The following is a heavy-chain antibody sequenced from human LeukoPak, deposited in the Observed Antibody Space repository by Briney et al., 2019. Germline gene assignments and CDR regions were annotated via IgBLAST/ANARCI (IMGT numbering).Heavy chain of an antibody. CDR3: ARDRVGYYDSSGPLKGFQH. CDR1: GFTFTSYD. Sequence: GASVKVSCKASGFTFTSYDINWVRQASGQGLEWMGWMNPNNGNTGYAQKFQGRVTMTRDTSISTAYMELRGLRSEDTAVYYCARDRVGYYDSSGPLKGFQHWGQGTLVTVSS. D-gene: IGHD3-22*01. CDR2: MNPNNGNT. J-gene: IGHJ1*01. V-gene: IGHV1-8*01.